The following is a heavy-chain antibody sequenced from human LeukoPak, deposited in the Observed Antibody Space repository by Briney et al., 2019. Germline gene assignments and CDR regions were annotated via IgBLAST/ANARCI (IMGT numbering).Heavy chain of an antibody. Sequence: SQTLSLIYTVSARSISSGCYYWTWLRQPAGKGLEWIGRMYTTGSTNYNPYLKSRVTISVDTSKNQFSLKLRSVTAADTAVYYCARVRRHYDSSGYYLDYWGQGTLVTVSS. V-gene: IGHV4-61*02. CDR1: ARSISSGCYY. J-gene: IGHJ4*02. CDR2: MYTTGST. CDR3: ARVRRHYDSSGYYLDY. D-gene: IGHD3-22*01.